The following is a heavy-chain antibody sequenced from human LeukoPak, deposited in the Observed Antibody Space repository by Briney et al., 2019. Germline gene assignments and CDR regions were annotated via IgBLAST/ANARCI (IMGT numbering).Heavy chain of an antibody. Sequence: GGSLRLSCAASGFTVSSNYMSWVRQAPGKGLEWVSVIYSGGSTYCADSVKGRFTISRDNSKNTLYLQMNSLRAEDTAVYYCARDYYGSGSLDWGQGTLVTVSS. CDR2: IYSGGST. V-gene: IGHV3-53*01. D-gene: IGHD3-10*01. CDR3: ARDYYGSGSLD. CDR1: GFTVSSNY. J-gene: IGHJ4*02.